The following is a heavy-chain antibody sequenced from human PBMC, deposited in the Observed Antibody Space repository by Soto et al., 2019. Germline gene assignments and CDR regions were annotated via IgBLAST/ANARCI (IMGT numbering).Heavy chain of an antibody. CDR2: INPSGGST. D-gene: IGHD2-15*01. CDR3: ARGLPYCSGGSCYSPPLDY. J-gene: IGHJ4*02. Sequence: GASVKVSCKASGYTFTSYYMHWVRQAPGQGLEWMGIINPSGGSTSYAQKFQGRVTITRDTSASTAYMELSSLRSEDTAVYYCARGLPYCSGGSCYSPPLDYWGQGTLVTVSS. CDR1: GYTFTSYY. V-gene: IGHV1-46*01.